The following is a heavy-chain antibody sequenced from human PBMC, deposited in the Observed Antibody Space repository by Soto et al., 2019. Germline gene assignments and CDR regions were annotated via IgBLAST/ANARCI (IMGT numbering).Heavy chain of an antibody. J-gene: IGHJ4*02. CDR1: GGSISSGDYY. CDR2: VYYSGGT. D-gene: IGHD4-17*01. V-gene: IGHV4-30-4*01. Sequence: QVQLQESGPGLVKPSQTLSLTCTVSGGSISSGDYYWSWIRQPPGKGLEWIGYVYYSGGTYYNPSLKNLVTISVDTSKNQFSLKLSSVPAADTAVYYCARLTTVTTYYFDYWGQGTLVTVSS. CDR3: ARLTTVTTYYFDY.